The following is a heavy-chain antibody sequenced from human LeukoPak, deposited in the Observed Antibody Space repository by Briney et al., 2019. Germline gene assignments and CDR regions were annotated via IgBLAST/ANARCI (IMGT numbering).Heavy chain of an antibody. CDR3: ATLIGLSSTSGNLANFDY. CDR1: GGSISSYY. Sequence: SETLSLTCTVSGGSISSYYWSWIRQPPGKGLEWIGYIYYSGSTNYNPSLKSRVTISVDTSKNQFSLKLSSVTAADTAVYYCATLIGLSSTSGNLANFDYWGQGTLVTVSS. CDR2: IYYSGST. D-gene: IGHD2-2*01. J-gene: IGHJ4*02. V-gene: IGHV4-59*08.